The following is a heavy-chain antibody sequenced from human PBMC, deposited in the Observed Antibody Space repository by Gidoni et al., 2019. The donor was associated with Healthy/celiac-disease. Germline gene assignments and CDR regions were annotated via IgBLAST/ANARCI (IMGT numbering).Heavy chain of an antibody. D-gene: IGHD2-2*01. J-gene: IGHJ6*03. CDR1: GFPLSDYY. CDR2: ISSSSSYT. Sequence: QLQLVESGGGLVKPEGSLRLSCAASGFPLSDYYVSWIRQAPGKGLECVSYISSSSSYTNYADSVKGRFTISRDNAKNSLYLQMNSLRAEDTAVYYCARGQAMYHPGKYYYYYYMDVWGKGTTVTVSS. V-gene: IGHV3-11*06. CDR3: ARGQAMYHPGKYYYYYYMDV.